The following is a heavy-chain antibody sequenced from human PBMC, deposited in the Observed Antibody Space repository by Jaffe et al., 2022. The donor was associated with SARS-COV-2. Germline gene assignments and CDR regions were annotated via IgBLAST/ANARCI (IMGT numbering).Heavy chain of an antibody. D-gene: IGHD3-16*01. CDR1: GFTFSSYC. Sequence: EVQLVESGGGLVQPGESLRLSCEASGFTFSSYCMSWVRQAPGMGLEWVANIKPDGNDKYYVDSAKGRFTISRDDAKTSLYLQMNSLRAEDTAVYYCARAPGGKEGGYFDLWGRGTLVTVSS. J-gene: IGHJ2*01. V-gene: IGHV3-7*01. CDR2: IKPDGNDK. CDR3: ARAPGGKEGGYFDL.